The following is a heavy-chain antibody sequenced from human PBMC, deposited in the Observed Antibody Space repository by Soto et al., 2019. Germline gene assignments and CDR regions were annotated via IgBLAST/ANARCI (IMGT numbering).Heavy chain of an antibody. CDR3: ARGYYYYYIDV. J-gene: IGHJ6*03. CDR1: DGSINSDY. Sequence: QVRLQESGPGLVKPSETLSLTCTVSDGSINSDYWSWIRQPPGKGLEWIGYIFYTGSTNYNPSLKSRVTISLDKPKNHFSLKLTSVTAADTAVYYCARGYYYYYIDVWGRGTTVTVSS. CDR2: IFYTGST. V-gene: IGHV4-59*01.